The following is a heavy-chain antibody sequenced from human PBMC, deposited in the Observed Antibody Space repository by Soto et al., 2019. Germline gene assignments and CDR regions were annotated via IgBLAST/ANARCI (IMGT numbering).Heavy chain of an antibody. CDR3: SRIRSRNDYGSGSYYTNYYYYYAMDV. CDR1: GFSLNTRGMC. V-gene: IGHV2-70*01. CDR2: IDWDDNK. Sequence: GSGPTLVNPTQTLTLTCTFSGFSLNTRGMCVNWIRQPPGKALEWLALIDWDDNKYYSTSLKTRLTISKDTSKNQVVLTMTNMDPADTATYYCSRIRSRNDYGSGSYYTNYYYYYAMDVWGQGTTVTVSS. J-gene: IGHJ6*02. D-gene: IGHD3-10*01.